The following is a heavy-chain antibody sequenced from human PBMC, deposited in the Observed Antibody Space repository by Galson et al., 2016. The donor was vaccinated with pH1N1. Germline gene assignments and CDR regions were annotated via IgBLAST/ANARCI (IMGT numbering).Heavy chain of an antibody. V-gene: IGHV1-2*02. CDR1: GYTFNVYY. Sequence: SVKVSCKASGYTFNVYYMHWVRQAPGQGLEWMGWIAPDSGATSYAQKFQGRVTMTRDTSINRDYMELSRLRSDDTAMYYCARVLRTVGFDFWGQGTLVTVSS. J-gene: IGHJ4*02. CDR2: IAPDSGAT. CDR3: ARVLRTVGFDF. D-gene: IGHD2-15*01.